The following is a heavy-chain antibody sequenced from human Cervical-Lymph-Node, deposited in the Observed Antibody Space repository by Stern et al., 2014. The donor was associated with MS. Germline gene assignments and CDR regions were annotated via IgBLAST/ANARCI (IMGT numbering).Heavy chain of an antibody. CDR2: IYSGGTT. Sequence: EVQLVESGGGLVQPGGSLRLSCAASGFTVSSNYLTWVRQAPGKGLEWVSVIYSGGTTYYADSVEGRFTISRDNSKNTLYLQMSSLRVEDTAFYYCVREGYDYYTRSAPRFWGQGILVTVSS. D-gene: IGHD3-16*01. CDR3: VREGYDYYTRSAPRF. CDR1: GFTVSSNY. J-gene: IGHJ4*02. V-gene: IGHV3-66*01.